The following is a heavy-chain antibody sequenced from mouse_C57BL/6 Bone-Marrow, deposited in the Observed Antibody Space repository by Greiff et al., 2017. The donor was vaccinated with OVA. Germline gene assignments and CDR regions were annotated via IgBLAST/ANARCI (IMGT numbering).Heavy chain of an antibody. Sequence: QVHVKQPGAELVMPGASVKLSCKASGYTFTSYWMHWVKQRPGQGLEWIGEIDPSDSYTNYNQKFKGKSTLTVDKSSSTAYMQLSSLTSEDSAVYYCARKGGGTTVVYWYFDVWGTGTTVTVSS. CDR3: ARKGGGTTVVYWYFDV. V-gene: IGHV1-69*01. D-gene: IGHD1-1*01. CDR1: GYTFTSYW. J-gene: IGHJ1*03. CDR2: IDPSDSYT.